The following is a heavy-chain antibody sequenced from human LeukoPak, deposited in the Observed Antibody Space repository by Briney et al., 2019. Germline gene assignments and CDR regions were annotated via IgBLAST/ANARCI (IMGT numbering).Heavy chain of an antibody. J-gene: IGHJ4*02. CDR2: IWYDGSNK. Sequence: SLRLSCAASGFIFSSYAMNWVRQAPGKGLEWVAVIWYDGSNKYYADSVKGRFTISRDNSKNTLYLQMNSLRAEDTAVYYCARDGSLSMVRGVMDYWGQGTLVTVSS. CDR3: ARDGSLSMVRGVMDY. CDR1: GFIFSSYA. D-gene: IGHD3-10*01. V-gene: IGHV3-33*08.